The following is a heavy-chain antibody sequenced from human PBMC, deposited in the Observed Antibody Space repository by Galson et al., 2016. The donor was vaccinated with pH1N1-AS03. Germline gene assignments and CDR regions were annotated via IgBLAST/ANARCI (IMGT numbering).Heavy chain of an antibody. CDR1: GFTFDDYA. CDR2: INWNSVSI. V-gene: IGHV3-9*01. Sequence: SLRLSCAASGFTFDDYAMYWVRQAPGKGLEWVAGINWNSVSIDYADSVKGRFTISRDNAKNSLYLQMNSLRAEDTAFYYCATNPNYYGSSFDYWGQGTLDTVSS. CDR3: ATNPNYYGSSFDY. D-gene: IGHD3-22*01. J-gene: IGHJ4*02.